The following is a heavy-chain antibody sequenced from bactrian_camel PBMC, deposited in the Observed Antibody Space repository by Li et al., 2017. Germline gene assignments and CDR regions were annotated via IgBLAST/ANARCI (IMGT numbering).Heavy chain of an antibody. CDR3: AHDPRRSAGNCRGTYWTTGNASY. Sequence: VQLVESGGGSAQAGGSLRLSCTASARTYCMGWFRQAPGQELEGIATIVTGSTSTYYADSVKGRFTISRDNTGNTVYLQMNNLQPEDTAMYYCAHDPRRSAGNCRGTYWTTGNASYRGQVTQVTVS. V-gene: IGHV3S40*01. D-gene: IGHD1*01. CDR2: IVTGSTST. J-gene: IGHJ4*01. CDR1: ARTYC.